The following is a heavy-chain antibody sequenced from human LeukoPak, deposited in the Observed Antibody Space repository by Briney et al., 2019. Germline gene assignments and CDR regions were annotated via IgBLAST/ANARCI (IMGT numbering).Heavy chain of an antibody. CDR3: AKDTIAAAGITWYYCDY. CDR1: RFTFNNYA. J-gene: IGHJ4*02. CDR2: IWYDGSNK. Sequence: PGRSLRLSCAAARFTFNNYAMHWVRQVPGKGREWVAVIWYDGSNKYYADSVKSRFTITRDNSKNTLYLQMNSLRAEDTAVYYCAKDTIAAAGITWYYCDYWGQGTLVTVSS. V-gene: IGHV3-33*06. D-gene: IGHD6-13*01.